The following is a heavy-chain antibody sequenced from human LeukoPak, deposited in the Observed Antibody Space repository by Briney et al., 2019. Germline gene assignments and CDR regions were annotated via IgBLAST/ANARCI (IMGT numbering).Heavy chain of an antibody. CDR3: ARDYYDSSGYYN. CDR2: ISSSSSTI. CDR1: GFTFSSYS. J-gene: IGHJ4*02. V-gene: IGHV3-48*01. D-gene: IGHD3-22*01. Sequence: GGSLRLSCAASGFTFSSYSMNWVRQAPGKGLEWVSYISSSSSTIYYADSVKGRFTISRDNAKNSLYLQMNSLRAEDTAVYYCARDYYDSSGYYNWGQGTLATVSS.